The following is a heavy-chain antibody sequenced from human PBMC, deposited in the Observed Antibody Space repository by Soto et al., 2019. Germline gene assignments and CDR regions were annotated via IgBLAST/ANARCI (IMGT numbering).Heavy chain of an antibody. CDR3: AKDGRRGYSYGFYYFDY. CDR2: ISWNSGSI. CDR1: GFTFDDYA. D-gene: IGHD5-18*01. J-gene: IGHJ4*02. V-gene: IGHV3-9*01. Sequence: GGSLRLSCAASGFTFDDYAVHWVRQAPGKGLEWVSGISWNSGSIGYADSVKGRFTISRDNAKNSLYLQMNSLRAEDTALYYCAKDGRRGYSYGFYYFDYWGQGTLVTVSS.